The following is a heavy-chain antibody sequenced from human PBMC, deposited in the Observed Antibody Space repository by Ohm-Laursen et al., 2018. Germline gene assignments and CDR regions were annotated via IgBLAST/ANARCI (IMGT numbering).Heavy chain of an antibody. CDR1: GFTFSSYW. CDR3: ARGIRFLDY. V-gene: IGHV3-74*01. J-gene: IGHJ4*02. CDR2: INSDGSST. D-gene: IGHD3-10*01. Sequence: SLRLSCAATGFTFSSYWMHWVRQAPGKGLVWVSRINSDGSSTSYADSVKGRVTISRDNAKNTVYLQMNSLRAEDTAVYYCARGIRFLDYWGQGTLVTVSS.